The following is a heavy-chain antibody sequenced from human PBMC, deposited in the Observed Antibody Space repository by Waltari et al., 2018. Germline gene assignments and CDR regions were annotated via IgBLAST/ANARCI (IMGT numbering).Heavy chain of an antibody. D-gene: IGHD3-3*01. J-gene: IGHJ4*02. CDR3: ATARDEFTASIFFDH. CDR2: IYPAGST. V-gene: IGHV3-66*02. Sequence: DVRLLESGGGLVRPGGSLRLSCAASGLTVSSTHMGWLRQAPGQGLEWVSFIYPAGSTYHADSVLGRVTISRDVSQNTLYLQMNSLRPEDTAVYYCATARDEFTASIFFDHWGQGALVSVSS. CDR1: GLTVSSTH.